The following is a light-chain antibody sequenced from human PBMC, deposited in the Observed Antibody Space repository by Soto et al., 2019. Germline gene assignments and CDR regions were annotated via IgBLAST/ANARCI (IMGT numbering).Light chain of an antibody. V-gene: IGLV2-14*01. Sequence: QSALTQPASVSGSPGQSITISCTGTSSDIGGYNYISWYQQLPGKAPKFIIYDVRNRPSGVSNRFSGSRSGNTASLTISGPQAEDEADYYCSSYTSSSTVIFGGGTKLTVL. CDR3: SSYTSSSTVI. CDR2: DVR. CDR1: SSDIGGYNY. J-gene: IGLJ2*01.